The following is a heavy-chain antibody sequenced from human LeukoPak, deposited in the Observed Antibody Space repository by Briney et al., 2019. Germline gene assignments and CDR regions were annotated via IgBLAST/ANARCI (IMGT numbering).Heavy chain of an antibody. J-gene: IGHJ4*02. CDR3: ARDRGCSGGSCYDILGY. D-gene: IGHD2-15*01. V-gene: IGHV3-53*01. CDR1: GFTVSSNY. CDR2: IYSGGST. Sequence: PGGSLRLSCAASGFTVSSNYMSWVRQAPGKGLEWVSVIYSGGSTYYADSVKGRFTISRDNSKNTLYLQMNSLRAEDTAVYYCARDRGCSGGSCYDILGYWGQGTLVTVSS.